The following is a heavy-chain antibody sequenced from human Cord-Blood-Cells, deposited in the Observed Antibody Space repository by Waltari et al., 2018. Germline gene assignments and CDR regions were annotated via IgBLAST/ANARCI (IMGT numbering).Heavy chain of an antibody. CDR2: ISYDGSNK. D-gene: IGHD1-26*01. Sequence: QVQLVESGGGVVQPGRSLRLSCAASGFTFSSYAMHWVRQAPGKGVEWVAVISYDGSNKYYADSVKGRFTISRDNSKNTLYLQMNSLRAEDTAVYYCARALGSRDAFDIWGQGTMVTVSS. J-gene: IGHJ3*02. CDR3: ARALGSRDAFDI. CDR1: GFTFSSYA. V-gene: IGHV3-30*04.